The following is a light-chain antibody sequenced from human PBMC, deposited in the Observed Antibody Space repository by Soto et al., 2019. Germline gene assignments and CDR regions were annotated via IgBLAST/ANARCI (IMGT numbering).Light chain of an antibody. CDR3: QQRSNWPPLT. Sequence: EIVLTQSPGTLSLSPGERATLSCRASQSVSSSYLVWYQQKPGQAPRLLIYDASNRATGIPARFSGSGSGTDFTLTISSLEPEDFAVYYCQQRSNWPPLTFGGGTKVEIK. CDR1: QSVSSSY. J-gene: IGKJ4*01. V-gene: IGKV3-11*01. CDR2: DAS.